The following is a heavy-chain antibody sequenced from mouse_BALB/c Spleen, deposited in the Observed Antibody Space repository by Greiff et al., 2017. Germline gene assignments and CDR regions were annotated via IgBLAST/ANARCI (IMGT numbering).Heavy chain of an antibody. J-gene: IGHJ4*01. CDR2: IYPGNVNT. Sequence: QVPLKEFGPELVKPGASVRISCKASGYTFTSYYIHWVKQRPGQGLEWIGWIYPGNVNTKYNEKFKGKATLTADKSSSTAYMQLSSLTSEDSAVYFCARPLTGGAMDYWGQGTSVTVSA. CDR1: GYTFTSYY. D-gene: IGHD4-1*01. V-gene: IGHV1S56*01. CDR3: ARPLTGGAMDY.